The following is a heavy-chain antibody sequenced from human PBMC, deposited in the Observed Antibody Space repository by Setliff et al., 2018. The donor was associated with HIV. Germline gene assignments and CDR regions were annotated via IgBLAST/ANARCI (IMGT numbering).Heavy chain of an antibody. CDR2: IIPIFNTA. CDR3: ARDQATGYEKVWFSWIDP. J-gene: IGHJ5*02. CDR1: GGTFSLYA. Sequence: RASVMVSCKASGGTFSLYAINWVRQAPGQGLEWMGGIIPIFNTANYAQKFQGRVTITADGSTSTAYMELSSLRFEDTATYYCARDQATGYEKVWFSWIDPWGQGTLVTVSS. V-gene: IGHV1-69*13. D-gene: IGHD5-12*01.